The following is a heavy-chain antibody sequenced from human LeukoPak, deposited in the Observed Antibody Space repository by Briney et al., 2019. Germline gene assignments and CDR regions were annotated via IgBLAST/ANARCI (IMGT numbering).Heavy chain of an antibody. CDR1: GDSITSTNW. J-gene: IGHJ4*02. D-gene: IGHD5-24*01. V-gene: IGHV4-4*02. Sequence: PSGTLSLTCAVSGDSITSTNWWSWVRQPPGKGLEWIGEIYHSGSTNYNPSLKSRVTISVDKSKNQFSLKLSSVTAADTAVYYCARDPRDGYTFDYWGQGTLVTVSS. CDR3: ARDPRDGYTFDY. CDR2: IYHSGST.